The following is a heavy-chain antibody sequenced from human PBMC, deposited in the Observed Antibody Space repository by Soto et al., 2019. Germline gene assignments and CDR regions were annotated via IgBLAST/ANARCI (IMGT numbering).Heavy chain of an antibody. J-gene: IGHJ6*02. Sequence: GGSLRLSCAASGFIVSSNYMSWVRQAPGKGLEWVAVIYTGGSTYYADSVKGRFTISRDNSKNTLYLQMNTLRAEDTAVYYCARDQTTSWFVNYYGMDVWGQGTTVTVSS. CDR1: GFIVSSNY. CDR3: ARDQTTSWFVNYYGMDV. D-gene: IGHD2-2*01. V-gene: IGHV3-53*01. CDR2: IYTGGST.